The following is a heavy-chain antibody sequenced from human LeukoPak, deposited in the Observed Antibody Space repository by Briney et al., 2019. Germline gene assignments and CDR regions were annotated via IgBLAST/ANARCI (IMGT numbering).Heavy chain of an antibody. CDR1: GFTFSSCA. V-gene: IGHV3-23*01. CDR2: ISGNGGST. CDR3: AKESGPGTYAVY. Sequence: GGSLRLSCAASGFTFSSCAMSWVRQAPGKGLEWVSAISGNGGSTYYTDSVKGRFTISRDNSRNTLYLQMNSLRAEDTAVYYCAKESGPGTYAVYWGQGALVTVSS. J-gene: IGHJ4*02. D-gene: IGHD3-10*01.